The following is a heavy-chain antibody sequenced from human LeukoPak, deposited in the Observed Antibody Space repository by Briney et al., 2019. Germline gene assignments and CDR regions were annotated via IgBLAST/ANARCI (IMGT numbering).Heavy chain of an antibody. D-gene: IGHD3-22*01. Sequence: SSVKVSFKASGYTFTSYDINWVRQATGQGLEWMGWMNPNSGNTGYAQKFQGRVTMTRNTSISTAYMELNSLRSEDTAVYYCARGRPSLYYYDSSGYYSDYWGQGTLVTVSS. CDR1: GYTFTSYD. CDR3: ARGRPSLYYYDSSGYYSDY. CDR2: MNPNSGNT. J-gene: IGHJ4*02. V-gene: IGHV1-8*01.